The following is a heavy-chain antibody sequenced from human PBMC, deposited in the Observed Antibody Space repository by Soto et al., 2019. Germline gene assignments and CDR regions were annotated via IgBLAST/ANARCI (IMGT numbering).Heavy chain of an antibody. D-gene: IGHD6-19*01. CDR3: AKEGHNGWDNGFDY. J-gene: IGHJ4*02. V-gene: IGHV3-23*01. CDR2: ISGSGDST. CDR1: RFTFSRYA. Sequence: EVRLLESGGGLVQPGGSLRLSCAASRFTFSRYAMTWVRQAPGKGLEWVSAISGSGDSTYYADSVKGRFTISRDNSKNRLYLQMNSLRAEDTAVYYCAKEGHNGWDNGFDYWGQGTLVTVSS.